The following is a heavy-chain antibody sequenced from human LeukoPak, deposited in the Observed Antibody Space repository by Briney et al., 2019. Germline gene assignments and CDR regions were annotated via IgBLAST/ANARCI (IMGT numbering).Heavy chain of an antibody. V-gene: IGHV3-7*01. CDR3: ARKNGLDY. J-gene: IGHJ4*02. CDR1: GFTFSSYE. Sequence: GGSLRLSCAASGFTFSSYEMSWVRQAPGKGLEWVANIKQDGSEKYYVDSVKGRFTISRDNAKNSLYLQMNSLRAEDTAVYYCARKNGLDYWGQGTLVTVSS. CDR2: IKQDGSEK.